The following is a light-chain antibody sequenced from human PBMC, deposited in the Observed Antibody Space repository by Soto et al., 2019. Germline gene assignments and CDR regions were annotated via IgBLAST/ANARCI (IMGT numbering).Light chain of an antibody. Sequence: QSALTQPASVSGSPGQSITISCTGTSSDVGGYNYVSWYQHHPGKAPKLMIYDVSNRPSGVSNRFSGSKSGNTASLTISGLQAEDEADSYRSSYTSSSTLVVFGGGTQLTVL. CDR2: DVS. J-gene: IGLJ2*01. CDR1: SSDVGGYNY. V-gene: IGLV2-14*03. CDR3: SSYTSSSTLVV.